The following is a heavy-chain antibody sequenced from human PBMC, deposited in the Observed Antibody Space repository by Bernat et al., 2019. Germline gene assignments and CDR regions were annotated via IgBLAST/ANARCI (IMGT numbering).Heavy chain of an antibody. Sequence: VRGVESGWGGGAPGGSLGLSCAASGFSFSSYGMPWVRRAPGTVLEWVASIWSDGSNKYYAASVQGRFTISRDNSQNTLYLQMNSLRAEDTAVYYCDRDSAVAGISSYGIWDQGKIVTFPS. V-gene: IGHV3-33*01. CDR3: DRDSAVAGISSYGI. J-gene: IGHJ3*02. CDR1: GFSFSSYG. CDR2: IWSDGSNK. D-gene: IGHD6-19*01.